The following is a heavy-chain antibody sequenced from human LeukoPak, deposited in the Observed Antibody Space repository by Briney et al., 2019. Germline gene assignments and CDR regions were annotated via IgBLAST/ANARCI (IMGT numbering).Heavy chain of an antibody. Sequence: EASVKVSCKASGYTFTRYYMHWVRQAPGQGLEWMGIIKPSGGSTRYAQKFQGRVTMTWDTSTSTVYMELSSLRSEDTAVYYCARHLELQVNWFDPWGQGTLVTVSS. CDR1: GYTFTRYY. J-gene: IGHJ5*02. D-gene: IGHD1-7*01. V-gene: IGHV1-46*01. CDR2: IKPSGGST. CDR3: ARHLELQVNWFDP.